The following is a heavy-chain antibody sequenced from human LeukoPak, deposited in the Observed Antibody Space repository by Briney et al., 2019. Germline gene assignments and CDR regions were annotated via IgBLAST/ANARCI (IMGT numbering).Heavy chain of an antibody. J-gene: IGHJ4*02. D-gene: IGHD1-26*01. CDR1: GFTFSSYN. CDR3: ARDLGVTWVFDY. CDR2: ISSSSSYI. Sequence: GGSLRLSRAAPGFTFSSYNMNWVRQAPGKGLEWVSSISSSSSYIYYADSVKGRFTISRDNAKNSLFLQMNSLRAEDTAVYYCARDLGVTWVFDYWGQGTLVTVSS. V-gene: IGHV3-21*01.